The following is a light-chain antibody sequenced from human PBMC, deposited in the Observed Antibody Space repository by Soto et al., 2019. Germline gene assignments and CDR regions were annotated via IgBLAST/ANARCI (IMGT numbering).Light chain of an antibody. J-gene: IGKJ3*01. Sequence: DIQMTQSPSSLSASVGDRVTISCRASQVISNYLAWYQQKPGKAPSLLIYAASSLQSGVSFRFTGSGSGTDFTLTISSLEPEDVATYYCQNYNGPPFTFGPGTKVDIK. CDR3: QNYNGPPFT. CDR1: QVISNY. CDR2: AAS. V-gene: IGKV1-27*01.